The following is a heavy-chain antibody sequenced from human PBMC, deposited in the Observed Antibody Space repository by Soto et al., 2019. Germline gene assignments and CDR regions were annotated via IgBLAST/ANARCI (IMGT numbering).Heavy chain of an antibody. Sequence: ASVKVSCAASGYTFTSCGISWVRQAPGQGLEWMGWISAYNGNTNYAQKLQGRVTMTTDTSTSTAYMELRSLRSDDTAVYYCASRRPPYSGSYYYGMDVWGQGTTVTVSS. CDR1: GYTFTSCG. CDR2: ISAYNGNT. J-gene: IGHJ6*02. D-gene: IGHD1-26*01. V-gene: IGHV1-18*04. CDR3: ASRRPPYSGSYYYGMDV.